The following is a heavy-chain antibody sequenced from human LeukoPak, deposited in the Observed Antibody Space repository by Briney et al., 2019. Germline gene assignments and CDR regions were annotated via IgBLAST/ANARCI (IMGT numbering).Heavy chain of an antibody. CDR2: IYDSGST. Sequence: RASETLSLTCAVSGGSISSGGYSWSWIRQPPGKGLEWIGYIYDSGSTYYNPSLKSRVTISVDRSKNQLSLKLSSVTAGEPASEYSARGSPYGPGSYYNLNWFDPWGQGTLVTVSS. V-gene: IGHV4-30-2*01. CDR3: ARGSPYGPGSYYNLNWFDP. CDR1: GGSISSGGYS. J-gene: IGHJ5*02. D-gene: IGHD3-10*01.